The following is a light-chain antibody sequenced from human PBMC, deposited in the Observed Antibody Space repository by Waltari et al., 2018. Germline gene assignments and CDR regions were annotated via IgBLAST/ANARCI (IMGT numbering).Light chain of an antibody. Sequence: DVVMTQSPLSLPVTLGQPASISCRSSQSLVSSDGNTYFNWFQQMPGQSPRRLFYKVSNRDSGVPDRFSGSGSGTDFTLRISRVEAEDVGVYYCMQGTHRPWTFGQGTKVEIK. J-gene: IGKJ1*01. V-gene: IGKV2-30*01. CDR3: MQGTHRPWT. CDR2: KVS. CDR1: QSLVSSDGNTY.